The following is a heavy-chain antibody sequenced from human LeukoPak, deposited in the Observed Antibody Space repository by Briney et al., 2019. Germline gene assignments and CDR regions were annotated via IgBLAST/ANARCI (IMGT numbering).Heavy chain of an antibody. D-gene: IGHD3-22*01. CDR3: AKGEYYYDSRGTENDY. V-gene: IGHV3-23*01. J-gene: IGHJ4*01. CDR2: IRGSGGST. CDR1: GFTLSSYW. Sequence: GGSLRLSWAAYGFTLSSYWMSWVRQAPGKGREWVASIRGSGGSTYYADSVKGRFTISRDNSKNTLYLQMNSLRAEDTAVYYCAKGEYYYDSRGTENDYWGQEPWSPSPQ.